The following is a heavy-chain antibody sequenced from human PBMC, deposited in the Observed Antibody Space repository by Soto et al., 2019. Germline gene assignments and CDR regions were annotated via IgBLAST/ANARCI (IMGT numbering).Heavy chain of an antibody. Sequence: GGSLRLSCAASGFTFSHYAMNWVRQAPGKGLECISYISSSSSTIYYADSLKGRFTISRDNAKNSLYLQMNSLRAEDTAVYYCARGIRTPLPTPFDYWGQGTLVTVSS. V-gene: IGHV3-48*01. CDR3: ARGIRTPLPTPFDY. J-gene: IGHJ4*02. CDR2: ISSSSSTI. CDR1: GFTFSHYA.